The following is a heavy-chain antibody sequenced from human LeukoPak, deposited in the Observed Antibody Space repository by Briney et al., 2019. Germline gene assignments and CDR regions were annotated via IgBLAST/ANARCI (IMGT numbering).Heavy chain of an antibody. CDR1: GFTFSNAW. Sequence: GGSLRLSCAASGFTFSNAWMSWVRQAPGKGLEWVGRIKSKTDGGTTDYAAPVEGRFTISRDDSKNTLYLQMNSLKTEDTAVDYCTTSIMITFGGVIVRRLFDYWGQGTLVTVSS. CDR2: IKSKTDGGTT. D-gene: IGHD3-16*02. V-gene: IGHV3-15*01. CDR3: TTSIMITFGGVIVRRLFDY. J-gene: IGHJ4*02.